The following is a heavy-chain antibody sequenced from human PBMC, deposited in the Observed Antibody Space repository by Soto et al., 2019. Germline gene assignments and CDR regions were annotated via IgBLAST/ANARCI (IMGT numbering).Heavy chain of an antibody. CDR2: ISYDGSNK. CDR1: GFTFSSYA. CDR3: ARDPYSSSSRFDY. Sequence: QVQLVESGGGVVQPGRSLRLSCAASGFTFSSYAMHWVRQAPGKGLEWVAVISYDGSNKYYADSVKGRFTISRDNSQNTLYLQMNRLRAEDTAGYYCARDPYSSSSRFDYWGPGTLVTVSS. V-gene: IGHV3-30-3*01. J-gene: IGHJ4*02. D-gene: IGHD6-6*01.